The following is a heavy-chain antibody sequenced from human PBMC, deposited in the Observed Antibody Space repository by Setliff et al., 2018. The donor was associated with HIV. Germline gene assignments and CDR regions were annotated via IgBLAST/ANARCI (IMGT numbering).Heavy chain of an antibody. Sequence: ASVKVSCKASGYTFTSYAMNWVRQAPGQGLEWMGWINTNTGNPTYAQGLTGRFVFSLDTSVSTAYLQISSLKAEDTAVYYCARTPLSIAARSAWDWFDPWGQGTLVTVSS. V-gene: IGHV7-4-1*02. CDR1: GYTFTSYA. CDR3: ARTPLSIAARSAWDWFDP. D-gene: IGHD6-6*01. J-gene: IGHJ5*02. CDR2: INTNTGNP.